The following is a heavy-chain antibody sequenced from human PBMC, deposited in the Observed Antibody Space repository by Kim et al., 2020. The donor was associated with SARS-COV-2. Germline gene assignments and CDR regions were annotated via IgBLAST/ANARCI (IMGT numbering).Heavy chain of an antibody. CDR3: AKSLLQLDRRNYYYYMDV. J-gene: IGHJ6*03. D-gene: IGHD1-1*01. V-gene: IGHV3-23*01. Sequence: KGRLTISRDNSKNTLYLQMNSLRAEDTAIYYCAKSLLQLDRRNYYYYMDVWGKGTTVTVSS.